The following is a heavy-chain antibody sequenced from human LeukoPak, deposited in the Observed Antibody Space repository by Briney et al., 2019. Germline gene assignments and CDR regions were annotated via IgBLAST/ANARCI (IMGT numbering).Heavy chain of an antibody. CDR2: ISYDGSNK. D-gene: IGHD1-26*01. V-gene: IGHV3-30-3*01. Sequence: HSGRPLRLSCAASGFTLSSYAMHWVRQAPGKRLDWVTDISYDGSNKYYADSVKGRFTISRDNSKNTLYLQLNSLRAEDTAVYYCPGVGALPGGYYYYGMDVWGQGTTVSVSS. CDR3: PGVGALPGGYYYYGMDV. CDR1: GFTLSSYA. J-gene: IGHJ6*02.